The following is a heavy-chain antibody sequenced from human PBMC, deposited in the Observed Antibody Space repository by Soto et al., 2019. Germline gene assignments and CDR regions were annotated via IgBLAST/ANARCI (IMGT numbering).Heavy chain of an antibody. J-gene: IGHJ6*02. CDR3: ARHAPMILAIKGMDX. Sequence: LGESLKISCKGSGYSFTSYWISWVRQMPGKGVELMVVIDASDSYTNYSPSFQGHVTISADKSISTAYLQWSSLKASDTAMYYCARHAPMILAIKGMDXWGQVTTVTVS. CDR2: IDASDSYT. CDR1: GYSFTSYW. V-gene: IGHV5-10-1*01. D-gene: IGHD3-22*01.